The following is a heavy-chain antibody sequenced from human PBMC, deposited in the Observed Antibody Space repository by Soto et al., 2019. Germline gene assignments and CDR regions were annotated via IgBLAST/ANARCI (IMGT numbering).Heavy chain of an antibody. V-gene: IGHV3-30*18. CDR2: ISYDGSHK. CDR3: AKGGTMIWFDP. CDR1: GFTFSSYG. J-gene: IGHJ5*02. Sequence: QVQLVESGGGVVQPWRSLRLSCAASGFTFSSYGMHWVRQAPGKGLEWVAVISYDGSHKYYADSVKGRFTISRDNSKNTLYLPMNSLRAEDTAVYYCAKGGTMIWFDPCGQGTLVTVSS. D-gene: IGHD3-22*01.